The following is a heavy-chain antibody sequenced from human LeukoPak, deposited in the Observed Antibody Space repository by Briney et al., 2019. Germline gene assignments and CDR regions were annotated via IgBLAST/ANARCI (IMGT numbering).Heavy chain of an antibody. CDR2: IYASGST. CDR1: GVSINSSY. D-gene: IGHD2-21*01. J-gene: IGHJ4*02. CDR3: ARDPNSAL. Sequence: SETLSLTCTVSGVSINSSYWSRIRQPAGKGLEWIGRIYASGSTKYNYNPSLKSRVTMSVDTSKNQFSLNLTSVTAADTAVYYCARDPNSALWGQGTLVTVSS. V-gene: IGHV4-4*07.